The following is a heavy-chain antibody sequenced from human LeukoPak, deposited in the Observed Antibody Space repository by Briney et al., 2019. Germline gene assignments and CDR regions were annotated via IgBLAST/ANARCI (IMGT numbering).Heavy chain of an antibody. CDR3: ARIQLLTHFDY. J-gene: IGHJ4*02. CDR2: IYYSGST. Sequence: PSETLSLTCTVSGGSINFYYWSWIRQPPGKGLEWIGNIYYSGSTNYNPSLKSRVTISVDTARNQFSLRLSSVTAADTAVYFCARIQLLTHFDYWGQGTLVTVSS. V-gene: IGHV4-59*01. CDR1: GGSINFYY. D-gene: IGHD1-1*01.